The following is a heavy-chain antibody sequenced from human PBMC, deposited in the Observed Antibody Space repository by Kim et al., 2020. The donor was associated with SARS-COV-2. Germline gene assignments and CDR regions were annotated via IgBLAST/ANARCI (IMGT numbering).Heavy chain of an antibody. D-gene: IGHD3-16*01. J-gene: IGHJ4*02. CDR2: I. CDR3: ARGRSYEPFDY. Sequence: IDSDDSVKGRFTISRDTATDSLALQMNSLRAEDTAVYYWARGRSYEPFDYWGQGTLVTVSS. V-gene: IGHV3-48*01.